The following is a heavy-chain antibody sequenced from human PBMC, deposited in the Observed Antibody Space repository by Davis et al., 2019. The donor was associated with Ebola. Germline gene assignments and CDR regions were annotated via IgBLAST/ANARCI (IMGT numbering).Heavy chain of an antibody. CDR3: ARGLVTPRLYYYYGMDV. CDR2: IYYSGST. Sequence: MPSETLSLTCTVSGGSISGYNWSWIRQPPGKGLEWIGYIYYSGSTNCNPSLKSRVTISVDTSKNQFSLKLSSVTAADTAVYYCARGLVTPRLYYYYGMDVWGQGTTVTVSS. V-gene: IGHV4-59*01. D-gene: IGHD4-23*01. J-gene: IGHJ6*02. CDR1: GGSISGYN.